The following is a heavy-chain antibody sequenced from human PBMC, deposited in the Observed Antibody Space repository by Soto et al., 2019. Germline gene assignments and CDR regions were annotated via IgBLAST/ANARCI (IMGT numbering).Heavy chain of an antibody. CDR1: GFTLNSFS. CDR3: VRGRSDSLMDV. J-gene: IGHJ6*02. V-gene: IGHV3-48*02. CDR2: ISSSRATI. Sequence: GGSLRLSCAGSGFTLNSFSMNWVRQAPGKGLEWVSYISSSRATIYYAGSVKGRFTISRDDAKNSLYLQMSSLRDDDTAVYYCVRGRSDSLMDVWGQGTTVTVSS. D-gene: IGHD2-15*01.